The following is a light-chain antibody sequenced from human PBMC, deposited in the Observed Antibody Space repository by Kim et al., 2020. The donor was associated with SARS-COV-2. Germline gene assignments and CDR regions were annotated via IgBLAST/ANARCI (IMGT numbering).Light chain of an antibody. CDR1: SSDVGGNYD. Sequence: QSVTVTLPAPSSDVGGNYDGAWTQHRPGKAPNLMVYDVMKRPSGVSDRFSGAKAGNTASLTVSGLQAEDEADYYCSSYTLSNNFGVFGIGTKVTVL. J-gene: IGLJ1*01. CDR2: DVM. V-gene: IGLV2-8*01. CDR3: SSYTLSNNFGV.